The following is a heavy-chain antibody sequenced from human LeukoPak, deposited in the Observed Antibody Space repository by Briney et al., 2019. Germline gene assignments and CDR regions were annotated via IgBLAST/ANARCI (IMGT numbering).Heavy chain of an antibody. CDR3: ANALDIVVVPAAYYYYYGMDV. CDR2: ISGSGGST. Sequence: PGGSLRLSCAAPGFTFSSYAMSWVRQAPGKGLEWVSAISGSGGSTYYADSVKGRFTISRDNSKNTLYLQMNSLRAEDTAVYYCANALDIVVVPAAYYYYYGMDVWGQGTTVTVSS. CDR1: GFTFSSYA. J-gene: IGHJ6*02. V-gene: IGHV3-23*01. D-gene: IGHD2-2*01.